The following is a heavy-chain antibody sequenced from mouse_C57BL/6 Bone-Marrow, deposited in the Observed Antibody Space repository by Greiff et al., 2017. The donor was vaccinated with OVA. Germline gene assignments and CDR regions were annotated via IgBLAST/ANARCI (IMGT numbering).Heavy chain of an antibody. D-gene: IGHD1-1*01. J-gene: IGHJ1*03. Sequence: EVQGVESGGGLVKPGGSLKLSCAASGFTFSSYTMSWVRQTPEKRLEWVATISGGGGNTYYPDSVKGRFTISRDNAKNTLYLQMSSLRSEDTALYYCARQGDYYYGSSYWYFDVWGTGTTVTVSS. V-gene: IGHV5-9*01. CDR2: ISGGGGNT. CDR3: ARQGDYYYGSSYWYFDV. CDR1: GFTFSSYT.